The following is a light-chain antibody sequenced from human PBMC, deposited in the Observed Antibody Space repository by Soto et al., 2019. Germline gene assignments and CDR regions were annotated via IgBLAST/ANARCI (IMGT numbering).Light chain of an antibody. Sequence: EIVLAQSPATLSVTPGERITLSCRATQTFGQKLAWYLQRPGQAPSLLMYGASTRATDIPARFSGSVSGTEFTLTITGLQSEDFAVYYCQQYNGWPWTFGQGTKVEI. V-gene: IGKV3-15*01. CDR1: QTFGQK. J-gene: IGKJ1*01. CDR3: QQYNGWPWT. CDR2: GAS.